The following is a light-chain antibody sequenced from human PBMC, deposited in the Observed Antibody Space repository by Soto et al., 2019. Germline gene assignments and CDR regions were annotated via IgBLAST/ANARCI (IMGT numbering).Light chain of an antibody. CDR2: DAA. Sequence: DIQMTQSPSSLSASVGDRVTITCQASHDITSYLNWYQHKPGKAPKLLIYDAAILEAGVPSRFSRSGSGTEFTFTISSLQPEDVATYYCQKCDYLPIFGPGTTVDFK. J-gene: IGKJ3*01. CDR3: QKCDYLPI. V-gene: IGKV1-33*01. CDR1: HDITSY.